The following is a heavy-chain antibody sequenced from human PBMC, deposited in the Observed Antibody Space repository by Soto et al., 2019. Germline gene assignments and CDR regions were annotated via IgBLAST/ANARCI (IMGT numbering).Heavy chain of an antibody. Sequence: PGGSLRLSCAASGFTFSNYGMNWVRQAPGKGLEWVSGISTNGDTANYADSVKGRFTISRDNDKNTLYLQLDSLRVEDTAMYYCTRGPRPSSSGTGAYWGPGTQVTVSS. D-gene: IGHD1-26*01. J-gene: IGHJ4*02. V-gene: IGHV3-23*01. CDR1: GFTFSNYG. CDR2: ISTNGDTA. CDR3: TRGPRPSSSGTGAY.